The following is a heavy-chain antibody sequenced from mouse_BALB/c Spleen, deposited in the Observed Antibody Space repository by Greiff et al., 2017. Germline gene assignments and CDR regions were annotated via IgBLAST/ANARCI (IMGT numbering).Heavy chain of an antibody. J-gene: IGHJ1*01. D-gene: IGHD2-1*01. CDR2: ISYDGSN. CDR3: ARKTVGKGYFDV. Sequence: EVQLQESGPGLVKPSQSLSLTCSVTGYSITSGYYWNWIRQFPGNKLEWMGYISYDGSNNYNPSLKNRISITRDTSKNQFFLKLNSVTTEDTATYYCARKTVGKGYFDVWGAGTTVTVSS. CDR1: GYSITSGYY. V-gene: IGHV3-6*02.